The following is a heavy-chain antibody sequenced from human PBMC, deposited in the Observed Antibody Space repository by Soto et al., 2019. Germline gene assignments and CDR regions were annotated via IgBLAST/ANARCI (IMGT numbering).Heavy chain of an antibody. CDR2: ISSSSSYI. Sequence: GGSLRLSCAASGFTFSSYSMNWVRQAPGKGGEWVSSISSSSSYIYYADSVKGRFTISGDNAKNSLYLQMNSLRAEDTAVYYCARDISGTTTHWGQGTLVTVSS. D-gene: IGHD1-7*01. CDR1: GFTFSSYS. V-gene: IGHV3-21*01. J-gene: IGHJ4*02. CDR3: ARDISGTTTH.